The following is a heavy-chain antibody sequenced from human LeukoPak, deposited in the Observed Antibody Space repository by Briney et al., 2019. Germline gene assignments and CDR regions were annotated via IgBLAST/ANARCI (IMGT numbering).Heavy chain of an antibody. CDR3: ARDRNSSYLWYYYYYMDV. J-gene: IGHJ6*03. CDR1: GGSISSGDHY. V-gene: IGHV4-61*02. CDR2: IHTTGRT. Sequence: SQTLSLTCSISGGSISSGDHYWTWIRQPAGKELEWIGRIHTTGRTNYNPSLKSRVYISVDTSKNQFSLELSSLTAADTAVYYCARDRNSSYLWYYYYYMDVWGKGTTVTVSS. D-gene: IGHD6-6*01.